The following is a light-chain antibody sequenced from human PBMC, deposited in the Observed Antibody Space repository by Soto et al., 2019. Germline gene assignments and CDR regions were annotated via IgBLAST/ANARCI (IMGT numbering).Light chain of an antibody. Sequence: EIVMTQSPATLSVSPGERATLSCRASQSVSSNLAWYQQKPGQAPRLLIYVASIRAPGIPARFSGSGSGTEFTLTISSLQSEDFAVYYCQQYNNWPYTFGQGTKLEIK. J-gene: IGKJ2*01. CDR3: QQYNNWPYT. V-gene: IGKV3D-15*01. CDR2: VAS. CDR1: QSVSSN.